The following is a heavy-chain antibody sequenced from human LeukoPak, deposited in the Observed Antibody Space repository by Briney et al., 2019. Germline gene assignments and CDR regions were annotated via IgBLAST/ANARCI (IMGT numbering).Heavy chain of an antibody. CDR1: GGTFSSYA. J-gene: IGHJ5*02. Sequence: SVKVSCKASGGTFSSYAISWVRQAPGQGLEWMGGIIPIFGTANYAQKFQGRVTITTDESTSTAYMELSSLRSEDTAVYYCASTPHQHYWFDPWGQGTLVTVSS. CDR3: ASTPHQHYWFDP. V-gene: IGHV1-69*05. CDR2: IIPIFGTA.